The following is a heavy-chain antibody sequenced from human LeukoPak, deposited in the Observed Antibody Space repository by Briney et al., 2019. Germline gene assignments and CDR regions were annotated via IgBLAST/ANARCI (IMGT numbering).Heavy chain of an antibody. CDR3: ASDLLRGVGYYYGMDV. CDR2: ISDSGGST. D-gene: IGHD3-10*01. J-gene: IGHJ6*02. Sequence: GGSLRLSCAASGFTFSSYAMSWVRQAPGKGLEWVSTISDSGGSTYYADSVKGRFTISRDNAKNSLYLQMNSLRAEDTAVYYCASDLLRGVGYYYGMDVWGQGTTVTVSS. CDR1: GFTFSSYA. V-gene: IGHV3-23*01.